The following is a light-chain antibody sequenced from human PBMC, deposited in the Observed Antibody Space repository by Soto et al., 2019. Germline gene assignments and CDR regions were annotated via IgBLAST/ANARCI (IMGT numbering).Light chain of an antibody. J-gene: IGKJ3*01. Sequence: DIQMTQSPSSLSTSVGDRVTITCRASQAISHYLAWYQQKPGKVPKLLIYAASTLQSGVPSRFSGSGSGTDFTLTINSLQPEDVATYYCQTYNSAPFTFGPGTKVDIK. CDR1: QAISHY. V-gene: IGKV1-27*01. CDR3: QTYNSAPFT. CDR2: AAS.